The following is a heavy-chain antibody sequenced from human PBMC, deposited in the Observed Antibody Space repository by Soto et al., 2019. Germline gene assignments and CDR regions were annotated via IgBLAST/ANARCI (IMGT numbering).Heavy chain of an antibody. CDR2: ISGSGGST. D-gene: IGHD6-13*01. Sequence: GGSLRLSCAASGFTFSSYAMSWVRQAPGKGLEWVSAISGSGGSTYYADSVKGRFTISRDNSKNTLYLQMNRLRAEDTSVYYCAKAREAGIAGASQFDYWGQGTLVTVSS. J-gene: IGHJ4*02. V-gene: IGHV3-23*01. CDR1: GFTFSSYA. CDR3: AKAREAGIAGASQFDY.